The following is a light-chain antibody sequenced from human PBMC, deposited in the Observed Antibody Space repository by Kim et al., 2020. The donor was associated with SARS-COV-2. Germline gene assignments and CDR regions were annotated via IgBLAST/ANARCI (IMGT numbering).Light chain of an antibody. CDR1: SSDVGGYIY. CDR2: DVS. V-gene: IGLV2-14*03. Sequence: QSALTQPASVSGSPGQSITISCTGTSSDVGGYIYVSWYQQHPGKAPKLMIYDVSNRPSGVSNRFSGSKSGNTASLTISGLQAEDEAEYYCSSYTSSSTNVFGTGTKVTVL. CDR3: SSYTSSSTNV. J-gene: IGLJ1*01.